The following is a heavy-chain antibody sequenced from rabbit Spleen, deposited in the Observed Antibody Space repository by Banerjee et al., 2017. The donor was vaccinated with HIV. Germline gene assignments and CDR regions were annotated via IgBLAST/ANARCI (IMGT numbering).Heavy chain of an antibody. V-gene: IGHV1S45*01. CDR1: GISFSSSYD. CDR2: IYTGNGKN. D-gene: IGHD4-1*01. CDR3: ARETSSGWGIITFYFTL. J-gene: IGHJ4*01. Sequence: QEQLVESGGGLVKPGASLTLICTASGISFSSSYDMCWVRQAPGKGLEWIGCIYTGNGKNYYASWAKGRFTISKTSSTTVTLQMTSLTAADTATYFCARETSSGWGIITFYFTLWGPGTLVTVS.